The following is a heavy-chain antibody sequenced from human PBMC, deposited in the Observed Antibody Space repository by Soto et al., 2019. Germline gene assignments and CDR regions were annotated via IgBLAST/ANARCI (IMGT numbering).Heavy chain of an antibody. CDR2: VYRDGGA. V-gene: IGHV4-4*02. CDR3: ARLIYDRRLNYPYFDS. J-gene: IGHJ4*01. Sequence: PAETLSLTCDVSGVSISSGNWWSWLRQAPGKGLQWIAEVYRDGGATYHPSLERRATISVDTSRNQVSLRLNSLTAAEAGMYYCARLIYDRRLNYPYFDSWGQGALVTVSS. CDR1: GVSISSGNW. D-gene: IGHD2-21*01.